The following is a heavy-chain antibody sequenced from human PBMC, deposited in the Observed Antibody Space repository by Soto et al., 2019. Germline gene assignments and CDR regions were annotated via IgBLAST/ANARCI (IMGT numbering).Heavy chain of an antibody. D-gene: IGHD6-19*01. CDR2: IIPIFGTA. J-gene: IGHJ6*02. V-gene: IGHV1-69*01. Sequence: VQLVQSGAEVKKPGSSVKVSCKASGGTFSSYAISWVRQAPGQGLEWMGGIIPIFGTANYAQKFQGRVTITADESTSTAYMELSSLRSEDTAVYYCARGVAVAGTDYYYGMDVWGQGTTVTVSS. CDR1: GGTFSSYA. CDR3: ARGVAVAGTDYYYGMDV.